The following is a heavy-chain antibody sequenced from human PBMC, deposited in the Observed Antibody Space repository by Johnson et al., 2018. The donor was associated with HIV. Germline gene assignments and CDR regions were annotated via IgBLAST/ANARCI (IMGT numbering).Heavy chain of an antibody. CDR3: AREAYYARAFDL. J-gene: IGHJ3*01. CDR2: ISYDGSNK. D-gene: IGHD3-3*01. Sequence: QVQLVESGGGVVQPGRSLRLSCAASGFTFSSYAMHWVRQAPGEGLEWVAVISYDGSNKYYADSVKGRFTISRDNSKNTLYLQMDGLRPEDTAVYYCAREAYYARAFDLWGQGTMVTVSS. CDR1: GFTFSSYA. V-gene: IGHV3-30*04.